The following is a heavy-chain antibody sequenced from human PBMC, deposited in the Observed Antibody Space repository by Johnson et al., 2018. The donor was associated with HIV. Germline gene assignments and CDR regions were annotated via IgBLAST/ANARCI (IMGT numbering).Heavy chain of an antibody. V-gene: IGHV3-74*01. D-gene: IGHD3-22*01. CDR1: EFTFSNHD. Sequence: EVQLVESGGGLVQPGGSLRLSCAASEFTFSNHDMHWVRQAPGKGLVWVARIKSDGGSTSYVDSVKGRFIISRDNTKNTLYLQMNRLRAEDTALYYCARVGDGSGYYVDIWGQGTVVTVSS. CDR3: ARVGDGSGYYVDI. CDR2: IKSDGGST. J-gene: IGHJ3*02.